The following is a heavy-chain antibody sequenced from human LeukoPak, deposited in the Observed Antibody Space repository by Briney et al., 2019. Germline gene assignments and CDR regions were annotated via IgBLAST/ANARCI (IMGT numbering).Heavy chain of an antibody. CDR2: ISPSGDIK. CDR3: AKDDAWIQFND. J-gene: IGHJ4*02. Sequence: GGSLRLSCVASGFTFSRHGMNWVRQAPGRGLEWVSGISPSGDIKYYIDSVKGRFTVSRDNSKNTLYLQINSLRDDDTAVYYCAKDDAWIQFNDWGQGTLVTVSS. CDR1: GFTFSRHG. D-gene: IGHD5-24*01. V-gene: IGHV3-23*01.